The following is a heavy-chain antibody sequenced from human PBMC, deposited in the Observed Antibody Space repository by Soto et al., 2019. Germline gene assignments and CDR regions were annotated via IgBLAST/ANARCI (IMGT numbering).Heavy chain of an antibody. D-gene: IGHD1-26*01. CDR3: ARDRDFGNYLDSFY. CDR2: IIPMFGTP. V-gene: IGHV1-69*01. Sequence: QVQLVQSGAEVKKPGSSVKVSCKASGGTFDTYAVSWVRQAPGQGLEWMGGIIPMFGTPYYAQRFQGRVTITADESTGPAYMELSSLRSEDTAVYYCARDRDFGNYLDSFYWGQGTLVTVSS. J-gene: IGHJ4*02. CDR1: GGTFDTYA.